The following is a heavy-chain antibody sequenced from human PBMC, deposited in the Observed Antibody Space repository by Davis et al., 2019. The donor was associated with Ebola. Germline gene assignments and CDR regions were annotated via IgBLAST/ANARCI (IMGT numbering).Heavy chain of an antibody. CDR1: GYTFTSYG. CDR2: IIPQVDTT. D-gene: IGHD4-17*01. V-gene: IGHV1-69*04. CDR3: ASGPWVFTARRGLTLDY. Sequence: SVKVSCKASGYTFTSYGITWVRQAPGQGLEWMGRIIPQVDTTNYARMFQDRVTITADKSTNTAYMEVNNLKSGDTAVYFCASGPWVFTARRGLTLDYWGQGTEVTVSS. J-gene: IGHJ4*02.